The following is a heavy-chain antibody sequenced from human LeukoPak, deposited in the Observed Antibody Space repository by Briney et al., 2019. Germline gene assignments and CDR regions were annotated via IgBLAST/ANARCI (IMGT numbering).Heavy chain of an antibody. CDR3: ARDGLVSSFDS. CDR1: GGSISSSY. V-gene: IGHV4-4*07. D-gene: IGHD3/OR15-3a*01. CDR2: IYSSGST. Sequence: SETLSLTCTVSGGSISSSYWSWIRQPAGKGLEWIGRIYSSGSTNYNPSLKSRVTMSVDTSKNQFSLSLSSVTAADTAVYYCARDGLVSSFDSWGQGTLVTVSS. J-gene: IGHJ4*02.